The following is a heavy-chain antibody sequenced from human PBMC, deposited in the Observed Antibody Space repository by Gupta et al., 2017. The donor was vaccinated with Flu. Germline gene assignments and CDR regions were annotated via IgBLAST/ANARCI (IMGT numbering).Heavy chain of an antibody. Sequence: QAPGKGLVWVSRINSDGSSTSYADSVKGRFTISRDNAKNTLYLQMNSLRAEDTAVYYCARDMLGDYYFDYWGQGTLVTVSS. V-gene: IGHV3-74*01. J-gene: IGHJ4*02. CDR3: ARDMLGDYYFDY. D-gene: IGHD2-8*01. CDR2: INSDGSST.